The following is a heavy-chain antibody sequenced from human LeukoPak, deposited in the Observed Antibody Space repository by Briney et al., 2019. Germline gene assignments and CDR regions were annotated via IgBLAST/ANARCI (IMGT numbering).Heavy chain of an antibody. D-gene: IGHD4-4*01. Sequence: PPETLSLTCTVSGGSISSYYWSWIRQPAGKGLEWIGRIYTSGSTNYNPSLKSRVTMSVDTSKNQFSLKLSSVTAADTAVYYCARDRTVTTRNYYYYYGMDVWGQGTTVTVSS. CDR3: ARDRTVTTRNYYYYYGMDV. V-gene: IGHV4-4*07. CDR2: IYTSGST. J-gene: IGHJ6*02. CDR1: GGSISSYY.